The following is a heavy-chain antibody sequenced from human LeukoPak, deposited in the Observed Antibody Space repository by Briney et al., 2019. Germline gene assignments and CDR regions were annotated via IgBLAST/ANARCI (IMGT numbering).Heavy chain of an antibody. D-gene: IGHD6-19*01. CDR2: ISYDGSSK. V-gene: IGHV3-30*18. J-gene: IGHJ4*02. Sequence: GGSLRLSCAASGFTFSSYGMHWVRQAPGKGLEWVAVISYDGSSKYYADSVKGRFTISRDNSKNTLYLQMNSLRAEDTAVYYCAKDLGNGIAVAGLDYWGQGTLVTVSS. CDR3: AKDLGNGIAVAGLDY. CDR1: GFTFSSYG.